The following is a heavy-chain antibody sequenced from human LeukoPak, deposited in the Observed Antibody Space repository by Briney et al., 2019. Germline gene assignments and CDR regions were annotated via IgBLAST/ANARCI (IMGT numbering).Heavy chain of an antibody. CDR2: ISGGADST. Sequence: GGSLRLSCAASGFSFSSCAMGWVRQAPGKGPDWVSSISGGADSTYYADSVKGRFTISRDNSKNPLYLQINNMRAEETATYYCLNVREYSGHEPVGDYWGQGALVTVSS. D-gene: IGHD5-12*01. CDR3: LNVREYSGHEPVGDY. CDR1: GFSFSSCA. V-gene: IGHV3-23*01. J-gene: IGHJ4*02.